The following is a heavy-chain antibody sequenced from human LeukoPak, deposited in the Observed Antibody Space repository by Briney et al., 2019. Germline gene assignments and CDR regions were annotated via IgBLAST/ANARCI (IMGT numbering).Heavy chain of an antibody. CDR2: ISGSGGST. Sequence: GGSLRLSCAASGFTFSSYAMSWVRQAPGKGLEWVSAISGSGGSTYYADSVKGRFTISRDNSKNTLYLQMNSLRAEDTAVYYCAKDHIVVVTASALLPYYYYGMDVWGQGTTVTVSS. CDR3: AKDHIVVVTASALLPYYYYGMDV. D-gene: IGHD2-21*02. J-gene: IGHJ6*02. V-gene: IGHV3-23*01. CDR1: GFTFSSYA.